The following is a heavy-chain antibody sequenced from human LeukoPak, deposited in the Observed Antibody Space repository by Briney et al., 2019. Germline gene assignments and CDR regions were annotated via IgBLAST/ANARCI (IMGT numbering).Heavy chain of an antibody. V-gene: IGHV3-23*01. CDR3: ARDLYYGSASPRLDY. Sequence: GGSLRLSCAASGFTFSSYGMSWVRQAPGKGLEWVSAISGSGGSTYYADSVRGRFTISRDNAHGSLYLQMNSLRVEDTAIYYCARDLYYGSASPRLDYWGQGTLATVSS. CDR1: GFTFSSYG. CDR2: ISGSGGST. J-gene: IGHJ4*02. D-gene: IGHD3-10*01.